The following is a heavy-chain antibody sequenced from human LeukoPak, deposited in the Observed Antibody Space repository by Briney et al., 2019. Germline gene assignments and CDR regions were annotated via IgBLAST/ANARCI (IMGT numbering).Heavy chain of an antibody. CDR2: ISYDGSNK. J-gene: IGHJ3*02. CDR3: ARDYSSGWTDAFDI. D-gene: IGHD6-19*01. V-gene: IGHV3-30*04. CDR1: GFTFSSYA. Sequence: PGGSLRLSCAASGFTFSSYAMHWVRQAPGKGLEWVAVISYDGSNKYYADSVKGRFTISRDNSKNTLYLQMNSLRAEDTAVCYCARDYSSGWTDAFDIWGQGTMVTVSS.